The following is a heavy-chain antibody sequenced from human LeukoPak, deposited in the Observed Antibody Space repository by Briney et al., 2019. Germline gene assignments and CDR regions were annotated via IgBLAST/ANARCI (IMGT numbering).Heavy chain of an antibody. J-gene: IGHJ4*02. CDR1: GFIFDDYA. D-gene: IGHD3-9*01. Sequence: GRSLRLSCAASGFIFDDYAMYWVRQAPGKGLEWVSGITWNSGNIGYADSVKGRFTISRDNAKNSLYLQMNSLRPEDTALYYCARAYYDILTGYYTWGDYWGQGTLVTVSS. CDR2: ITWNSGNI. CDR3: ARAYYDILTGYYTWGDY. V-gene: IGHV3-9*01.